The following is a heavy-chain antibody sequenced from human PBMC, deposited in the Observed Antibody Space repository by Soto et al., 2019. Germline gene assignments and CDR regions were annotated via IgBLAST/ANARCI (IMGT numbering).Heavy chain of an antibody. J-gene: IGHJ4*02. V-gene: IGHV4-34*01. D-gene: IGHD6-13*01. CDR1: GGSFSGYY. Sequence: SETLSLTCAVYGGSFSGYYWSWIRQPPGKGLEWIGEINHSGSTNYNPSLKSRVTISVDTSKNQFSLKLSSVTAADTAVYYCARGRYRSSWHTQPGLDYWGQGTLVTVSS. CDR2: INHSGST. CDR3: ARGRYRSSWHTQPGLDY.